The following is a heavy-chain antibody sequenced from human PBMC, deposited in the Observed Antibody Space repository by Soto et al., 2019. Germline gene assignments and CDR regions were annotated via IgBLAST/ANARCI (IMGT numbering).Heavy chain of an antibody. V-gene: IGHV1-18*01. D-gene: IGHD3-10*01. J-gene: IGHJ4*02. CDR3: ARDLDGSGSYYTNY. CDR1: GYSFSSFG. Sequence: QVQLVQSGAEVKKPGASVKVSCKTSGYSFSSFGISWVRQAPGQGLEWMGWISPHKDNTYYAQRLQGRVTMTTDTSTSTAYMERRSLRSDDTAVYFCARDLDGSGSYYTNYWGQGTLVTVSS. CDR2: ISPHKDNT.